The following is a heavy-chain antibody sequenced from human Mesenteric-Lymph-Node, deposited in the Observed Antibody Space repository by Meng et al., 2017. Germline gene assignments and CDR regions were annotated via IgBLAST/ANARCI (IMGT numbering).Heavy chain of an antibody. CDR1: GGSISSSSYY. V-gene: IGHV4-39*07. J-gene: IGHJ6*02. Sequence: SETLSLTCTVSGGSISSSSYYWGWIRQPPGKGLEWIGEINHSGSTNYNPSLKSRVTISVDTSKNQFSLKLSSVTAADTAVYYCARVLYVDYGGNSGDFYYYGMDVWGQGTTVTVSS. CDR3: ARVLYVDYGGNSGDFYYYGMDV. D-gene: IGHD4-23*01. CDR2: INHSGST.